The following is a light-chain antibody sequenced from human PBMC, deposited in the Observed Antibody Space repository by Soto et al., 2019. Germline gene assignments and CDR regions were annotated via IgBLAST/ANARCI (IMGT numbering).Light chain of an antibody. CDR3: QQYYSRET. Sequence: DIHMTQSPSTVPASVGDRVTITCRASQPVDPWLAWHQQKPGKAPRVLIYKTSDLENGVPSRFSGSRSGTDYTLTISGVQPDDFATYYCQQYYSRETFGQGTKVDIK. CDR2: KTS. J-gene: IGKJ1*01. V-gene: IGKV1-5*03. CDR1: QPVDPW.